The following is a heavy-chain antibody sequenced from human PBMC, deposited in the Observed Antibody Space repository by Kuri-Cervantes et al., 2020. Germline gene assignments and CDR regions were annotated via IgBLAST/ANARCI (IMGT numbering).Heavy chain of an antibody. CDR2: IIPILGIA. Sequence: SVKVSCKASGGTFSSYAISWVRQAPGQGLEWMGRIIPILGIANYAQKFQGRVTITADKSTSTAYMELRSLRSDDTAVYYCASGKGGRFLDYWGQGTLVTVSS. J-gene: IGHJ4*02. V-gene: IGHV1-69*04. CDR3: ASGKGGRFLDY. D-gene: IGHD4-23*01. CDR1: GGTFSSYA.